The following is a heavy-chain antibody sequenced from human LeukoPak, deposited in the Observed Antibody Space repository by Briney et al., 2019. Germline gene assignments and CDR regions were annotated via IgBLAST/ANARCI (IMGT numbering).Heavy chain of an antibody. D-gene: IGHD4-23*01. CDR3: AKNYGGNSAWLS. CDR1: GFTFSSYA. Sequence: GGSLRLSCAASGFTFSSYAMHWVRQAPGQGLEWMGWINPNSGGTNYAQKFQGRVTMTRDTSISTAHMELSRLRSDDTAVYYCAKNYGGNSAWLSWGQGTMVTVSS. J-gene: IGHJ3*01. V-gene: IGHV1-2*02. CDR2: INPNSGGT.